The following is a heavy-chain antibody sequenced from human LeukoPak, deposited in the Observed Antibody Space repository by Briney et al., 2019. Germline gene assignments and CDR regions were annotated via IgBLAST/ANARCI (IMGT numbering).Heavy chain of an antibody. D-gene: IGHD6-19*01. J-gene: IGHJ4*02. CDR2: INHSGST. Sequence: PSETLSLTCAVYGGSFSGYYWSWIRQPPGKGLEWIGEINHSGSTNYNPSLKSRVTISVDTSKNQFSLKLSAVTAAETAVYYCASWYSSGWSLEYWGQGTLVTVSA. V-gene: IGHV4-34*01. CDR1: GGSFSGYY. CDR3: ASWYSSGWSLEY.